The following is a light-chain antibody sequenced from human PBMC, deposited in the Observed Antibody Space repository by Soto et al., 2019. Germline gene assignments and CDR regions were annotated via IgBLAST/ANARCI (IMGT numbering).Light chain of an antibody. Sequence: IVLTQSPGNLSLSPGERATLSCRASQSVNSGYLAWSQQKPGQAPRLLIYATSIRTTDFTDRFSGSGYGTDFTLTIRGVEPEDSAVYYWHGQQFESSRIDSFGQGTKLEIK. V-gene: IGKV3-20*01. J-gene: IGKJ2*01. CDR3: QQFESSRIDS. CDR1: QSVNSGY. CDR2: ATS.